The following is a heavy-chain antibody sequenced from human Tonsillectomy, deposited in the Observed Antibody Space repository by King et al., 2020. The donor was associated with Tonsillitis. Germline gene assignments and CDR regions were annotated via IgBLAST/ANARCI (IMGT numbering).Heavy chain of an antibody. V-gene: IGHV3-11*05. CDR1: GFTFSDYY. J-gene: IGHJ2*01. CDR2: ISTNSRYA. Sequence: VQLVESGGGLVKPGGSLRLSCAASGFTFSDYYMSWIRLAPGKELEWVSYISTNSRYASYADSVKGRFTISRDNAKNSLFLQLNSLRAEDAAVYYCARSKPNWYFDLWGRGTLVTVSS. CDR3: ARSKPNWYFDL.